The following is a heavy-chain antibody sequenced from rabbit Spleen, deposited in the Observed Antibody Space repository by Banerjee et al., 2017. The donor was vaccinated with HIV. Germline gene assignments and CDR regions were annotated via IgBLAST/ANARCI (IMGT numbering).Heavy chain of an antibody. CDR3: VREVAAKFSL. CDR1: GFDFSSYG. J-gene: IGHJ4*01. V-gene: IGHV1S7*01. CDR2: IVPIFHFT. Sequence: QLQETGGGLVQPGGSLTLSCKASGFDFSSYGVRWVRQVPGKGLEWNGYIVPIFHFTTTASGLPGRFPIPRHNAQNTLYLQLNSLTAADTATYFCVREVAAKFSLWGPGTLVTVS. D-gene: IGHD4-1*01.